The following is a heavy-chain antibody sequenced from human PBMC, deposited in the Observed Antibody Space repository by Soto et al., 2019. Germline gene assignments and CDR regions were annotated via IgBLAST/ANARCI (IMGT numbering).Heavy chain of an antibody. CDR2: ISGSAGST. Sequence: EVQLLESGGGVVQPGGSLRLSCAASGFIFSNYAMSWVRQAPGKGLEWVSGISGSAGSTYNADSVKGRFTISRDNSKNTMYMQMSSLRAEDTAVDYCAKKSTDSSGYFDSWGQGTLVTVSS. CDR3: AKKSTDSSGYFDS. V-gene: IGHV3-23*01. D-gene: IGHD2-2*01. J-gene: IGHJ4*02. CDR1: GFIFSNYA.